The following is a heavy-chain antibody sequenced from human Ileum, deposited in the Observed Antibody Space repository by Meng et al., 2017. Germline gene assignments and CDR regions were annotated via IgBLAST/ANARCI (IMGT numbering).Heavy chain of an antibody. CDR2: IREDGSEK. CDR1: GFRFRDYW. J-gene: IGHJ4*02. V-gene: IGHV3-7*01. D-gene: IGHD5-12*01. CDR3: ARLEYSGYDRTFDH. Sequence: VAAGVGDVRPGGSMRLSCVVFGFRFRDYWLGWGRHASGRRREGVANIREDGSEKNYVDSVKGRYTISRDNAKNSLYLQLSSLRAEDTAVYYCARLEYSGYDRTFDHWGQGSLVTVSS.